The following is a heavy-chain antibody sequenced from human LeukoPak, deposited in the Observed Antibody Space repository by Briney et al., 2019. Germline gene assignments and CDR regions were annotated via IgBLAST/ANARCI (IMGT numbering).Heavy chain of an antibody. J-gene: IGHJ4*02. CDR3: AIYDSSGYYNY. Sequence: GGSLRLSCAASGLTVSSNDMSWVRQAPGKGLEWVSVIYSGGRTFYADSVKGRLTISRDNSKNTLYLQMNSLRAEDTAVYYCAIYDSSGYYNYWGQGTLVTVSS. V-gene: IGHV3-53*01. D-gene: IGHD3-22*01. CDR1: GLTVSSND. CDR2: IYSGGRT.